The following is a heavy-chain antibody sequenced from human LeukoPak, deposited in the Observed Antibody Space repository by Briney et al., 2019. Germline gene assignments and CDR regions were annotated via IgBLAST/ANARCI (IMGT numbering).Heavy chain of an antibody. CDR1: GFTFSSHW. D-gene: IGHD6-13*01. Sequence: GGSLRLSCAASGFTFSSHWMSWVRQTPGKGLEWVAIIKEDGSEKHYVDSVKGRFTISRDNAKNSLYLQMNSLRAEDTAVYYCAKRVHTSSWYAAFDHWGQGTLVTVSS. V-gene: IGHV3-7*05. J-gene: IGHJ4*02. CDR3: AKRVHTSSWYAAFDH. CDR2: IKEDGSEK.